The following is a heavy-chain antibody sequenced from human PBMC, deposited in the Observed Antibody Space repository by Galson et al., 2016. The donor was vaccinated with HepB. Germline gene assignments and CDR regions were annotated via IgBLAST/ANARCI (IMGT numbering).Heavy chain of an antibody. Sequence: QSGAEVKKPGESLKISCKGTGYSFSNSWIAWVRQTPGKGLECMGIVYPGDSDTRYSPSFQGQVTISADKSINTAYLHLSGLKASDTAMFYCARLAAVSDSGRYFDFWGQGTLVTVSS. V-gene: IGHV5-51*01. CDR2: VYPGDSDT. D-gene: IGHD6-13*01. J-gene: IGHJ4*02. CDR3: ARLAAVSDSGRYFDF. CDR1: GYSFSNSW.